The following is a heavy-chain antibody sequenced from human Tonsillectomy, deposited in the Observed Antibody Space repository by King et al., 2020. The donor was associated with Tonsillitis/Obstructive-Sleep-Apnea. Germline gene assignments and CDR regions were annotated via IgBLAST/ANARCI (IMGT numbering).Heavy chain of an antibody. D-gene: IGHD2-2*02. J-gene: IGHJ4*02. Sequence: QLVQSGGGVVQPGRSLRLSCAASGFTFMSYGMHWVRPAPGKGLEWWAVISYDGSKKYYADSLKGRYPFTRENSKTTWYRQMNSLRAEDTAVYYCAKDKPNCSSTSCDTGGGLDYWGQGTLVTVSS. CDR1: GFTFMSYG. V-gene: IGHV3-30*18. CDR3: AKDKPNCSSTSCDTGGGLDY. CDR2: ISYDGSKK.